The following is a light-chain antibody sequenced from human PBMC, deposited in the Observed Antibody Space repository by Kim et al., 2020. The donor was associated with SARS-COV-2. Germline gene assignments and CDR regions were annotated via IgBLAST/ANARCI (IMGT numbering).Light chain of an antibody. CDR1: SIGSKS. CDR2: YDS. J-gene: IGLJ2*01. Sequence: PGRTARVSCGGKSIGSKSVHWYQQGAGQAPVLVIYYDSDRPSGIPERFSGSNSGNTATLTISRVEAGDEADYYCQVWDSSSDHRVVFGGGTQLTVL. V-gene: IGLV3-21*04. CDR3: QVWDSSSDHRVV.